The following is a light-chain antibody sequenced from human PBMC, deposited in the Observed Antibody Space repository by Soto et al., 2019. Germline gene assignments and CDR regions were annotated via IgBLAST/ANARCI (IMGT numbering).Light chain of an antibody. Sequence: EIVLTQSPGTLSLSPGERATLSCRASQSVSNSYLAWYQHKRGQAPRLLLYGTSSRATGIPDRFSGSGSGTDFTLTISRLEPEDFAVYFCQHYVPSPETWTFGQGTKVEIK. J-gene: IGKJ1*01. CDR3: QHYVPSPETWT. CDR1: QSVSNSY. CDR2: GTS. V-gene: IGKV3-20*01.